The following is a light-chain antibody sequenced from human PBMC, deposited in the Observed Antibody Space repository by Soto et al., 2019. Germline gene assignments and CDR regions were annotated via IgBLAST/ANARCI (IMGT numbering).Light chain of an antibody. CDR3: NSQAHNAKHV. V-gene: IGLV2-8*01. Sequence: QSALTQPPSASGAPGQSVTISCTGNSNDVGHSSFISWYQQHPGKGPKLIIYEVSKRPSGVPDRFSGSKSGKTASLSVSGLQDEDEADYFCNSQAHNAKHVFASGTKLTVL. J-gene: IGLJ1*01. CDR2: EVS. CDR1: SNDVGHSSF.